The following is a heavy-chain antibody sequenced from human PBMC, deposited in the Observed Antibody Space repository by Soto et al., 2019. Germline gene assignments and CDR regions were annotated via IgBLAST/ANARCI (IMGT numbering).Heavy chain of an antibody. CDR1: GFTFTSSA. Sequence: QMQLVQSGPEVKKPGTSVKVSCKASGFTFTSSAVQWVRQARGQRLEWIGWIVVGSGNTNYAQKFQERVTITRDISTSTAYMELSSLRSEDTAVYYCAADAPAYRDVLGGYYYGMDVWGQGTTVTVSS. V-gene: IGHV1-58*01. D-gene: IGHD3-10*02. J-gene: IGHJ6*02. CDR2: IVVGSGNT. CDR3: AADAPAYRDVLGGYYYGMDV.